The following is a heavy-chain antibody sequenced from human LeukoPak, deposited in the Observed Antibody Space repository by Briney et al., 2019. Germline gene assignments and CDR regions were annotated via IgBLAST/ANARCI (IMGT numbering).Heavy chain of an antibody. J-gene: IGHJ2*01. Sequence: SQTLSLTCTVSGVSISSGGYSWSWIRQPPGKGLEWIGYIYHSGSTYYNPSLKSRVTISVDRSKNQFSLKLSSVTAADTAVYYCARTYYYDSSAADWYFDLWGRGTLVTVSS. CDR1: GVSISSGGYS. D-gene: IGHD3-22*01. CDR2: IYHSGST. V-gene: IGHV4-30-2*01. CDR3: ARTYYYDSSAADWYFDL.